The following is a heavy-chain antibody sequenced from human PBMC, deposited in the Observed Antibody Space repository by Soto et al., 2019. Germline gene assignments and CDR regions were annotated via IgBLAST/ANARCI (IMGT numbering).Heavy chain of an antibody. Sequence: SETLSLTCAVSGGSISSGGYFWSWIRQPPGKGLEWIGYIYHSGSTYYNPSLKSRVTMSVDRSKNQFSLKLSSVTAADTAVYYCAAGGGLPRYYWGQGTLVTVSS. CDR2: IYHSGST. V-gene: IGHV4-30-2*01. J-gene: IGHJ4*02. D-gene: IGHD5-12*01. CDR3: AAGGGLPRYY. CDR1: GGSISSGGYF.